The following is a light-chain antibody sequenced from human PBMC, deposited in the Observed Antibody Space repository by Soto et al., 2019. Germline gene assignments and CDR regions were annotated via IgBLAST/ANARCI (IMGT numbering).Light chain of an antibody. CDR3: QQNAIIPPWT. Sequence: QLTQSPSSLSASVGDRVIITCRASQSVSRSLNWYQQKTGQAPKLLIYAASTLHSGVPSRFSGSGSGTEFTLTISSLQPEDFATYYCQQNAIIPPWTFGQGTKVEIK. J-gene: IGKJ1*01. CDR2: AAS. CDR1: QSVSRS. V-gene: IGKV1-39*01.